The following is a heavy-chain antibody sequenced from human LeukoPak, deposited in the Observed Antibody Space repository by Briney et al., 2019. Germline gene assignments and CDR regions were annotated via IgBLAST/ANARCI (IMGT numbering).Heavy chain of an antibody. CDR1: GFTVSSNY. CDR2: IYSGGST. D-gene: IGHD3-10*01. CDR3: ARDHWYYYGSGSYGMDV. J-gene: IGHJ6*02. V-gene: IGHV3-53*01. Sequence: PGGSLRLSCAASGFTVSSNYMSWVRQAPGKGLEWVSVIYSGGSTYCADSVKGRFTISRDNSKNTLYLQMNSLRAEDTAVYYCARDHWYYYGSGSYGMDVWGQGTTVTVSS.